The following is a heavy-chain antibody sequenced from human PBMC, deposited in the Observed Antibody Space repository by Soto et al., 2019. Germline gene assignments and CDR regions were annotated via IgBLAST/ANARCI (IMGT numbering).Heavy chain of an antibody. CDR2: IIPIFGTA. Sequence: ASVKVSCKASGGTFSSYAISWVRQAPGQGLEWMGGIIPIFGTANYAQKFQGRVTIIADESTSTAYMELSSLRSEDTAVYYCAREGHNWNLYNWFDPWGQGTLVTVSS. V-gene: IGHV1-69*13. D-gene: IGHD1-1*01. CDR3: AREGHNWNLYNWFDP. J-gene: IGHJ5*02. CDR1: GGTFSSYA.